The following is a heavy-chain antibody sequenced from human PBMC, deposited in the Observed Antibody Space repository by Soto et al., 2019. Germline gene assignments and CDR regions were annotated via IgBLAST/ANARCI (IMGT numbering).Heavy chain of an antibody. V-gene: IGHV5-10-1*01. CDR1: GYRLTSYW. D-gene: IGHD1-1*01. CDR2: IDPRDSCT. Sequence: GESLMIPWKGSGYRLTSYWNSWVRQMPGKGPEGMEGIDPRDSCTTYSAAFPGHVTISADKSIRTAYLQWSSLKASDTAMYYCARYVLLATSYSCAIHVSDQGPRLTVS. CDR3: ARYVLLATSYSCAIHV. J-gene: IGHJ6*02.